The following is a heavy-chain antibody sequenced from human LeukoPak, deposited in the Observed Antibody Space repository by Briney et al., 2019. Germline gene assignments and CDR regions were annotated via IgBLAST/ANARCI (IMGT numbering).Heavy chain of an antibody. CDR2: INPDGGST. D-gene: IGHD2/OR15-2a*01. V-gene: IGHV3-74*01. Sequence: GGSLRLSCAASGFTFSNYWMHWVRQAPGKGLVWVSRINPDGGSTNYADSVKGRFTISRDNAKNTLYLQMNSLRGEDTAIYYCASKVQYSFDYWGQGTLATVSS. CDR1: GFTFSNYW. J-gene: IGHJ4*02. CDR3: ASKVQYSFDY.